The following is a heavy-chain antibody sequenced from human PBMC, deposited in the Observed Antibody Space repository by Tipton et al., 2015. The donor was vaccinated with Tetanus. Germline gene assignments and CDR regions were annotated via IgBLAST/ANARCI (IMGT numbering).Heavy chain of an antibody. D-gene: IGHD6-6*01. V-gene: IGHV4-30-2*01. CDR1: GGSINSPDYS. J-gene: IGHJ5*02. Sequence: TLSLTCTVSGGSINSPDYSWGWIRQPPGKGLEWIGYIYQSGSTSYNPSLATRVTITADKSKNQFSLKLRSVTAADTAVYYCARDRGQQVVSDWFDPWGQGTLVTVSS. CDR3: ARDRGQQVVSDWFDP. CDR2: IYQSGST.